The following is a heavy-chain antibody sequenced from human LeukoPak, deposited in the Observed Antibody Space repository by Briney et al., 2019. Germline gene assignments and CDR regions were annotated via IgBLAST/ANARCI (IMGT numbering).Heavy chain of an antibody. CDR2: ISYDGSNK. V-gene: IGHV3-30-3*01. CDR3: AREQYYDFWSGYYREDDAFDI. CDR1: GFTFSSYA. D-gene: IGHD3-3*01. J-gene: IGHJ3*02. Sequence: GRSLRLSCAASGFTFSSYAMHWVRQAPGKGLEWVAVISYDGSNKYYADSVKGRFTISRDNSKNTLYLQMNSLRAEDTAVYYCAREQYYDFWSGYYREDDAFDIWGQGTMVTVSS.